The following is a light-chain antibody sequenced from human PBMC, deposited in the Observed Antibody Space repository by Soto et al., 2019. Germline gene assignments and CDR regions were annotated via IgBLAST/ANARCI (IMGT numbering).Light chain of an antibody. V-gene: IGLV2-14*01. J-gene: IGLJ1*01. CDR2: EVS. CDR3: SSYTSSSTRV. CDR1: SSDVGGYNY. Sequence: QSALTQPGSESGSPGQSITISCSGTSSDVGGYNYVSWYQQHPGKAPVLMIYEVSNRPSGVSDRFLGSKSGDTASLTISGLQADDEADYYCSSYTSSSTRVFGTGTKVTVL.